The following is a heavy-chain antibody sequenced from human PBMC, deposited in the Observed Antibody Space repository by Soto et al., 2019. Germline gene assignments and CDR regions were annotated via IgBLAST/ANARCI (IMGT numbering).Heavy chain of an antibody. CDR1: GFSFSSSG. J-gene: IGHJ4*02. D-gene: IGHD1-7*01. CDR2: IFSDGSKI. Sequence: PGGSLRLCFAASGFSFSSSGMHWVRQAPGKGREWLADIFSDGSKIHYADSVKGRFPISXXXXXXTXYXQXNXLGAXDTAVYYCANRPYDWNYHYWGQGTLDTVCS. CDR3: ANRPYDWNYHY. V-gene: IGHV3-30*18.